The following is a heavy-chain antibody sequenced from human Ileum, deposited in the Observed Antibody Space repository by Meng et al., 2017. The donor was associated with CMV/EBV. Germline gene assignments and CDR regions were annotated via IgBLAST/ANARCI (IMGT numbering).Heavy chain of an antibody. Sequence: RQGPGKGLEWVAVISYDGSNKYYADSVKGRFTISRDNSKNTLYLQMNSLRAEDTAVYYCARDFVRGPHTNTFIVVVPAATQNFGWFDPWGQGTLVTVSS. J-gene: IGHJ5*02. CDR3: ARDFVRGPHTNTFIVVVPAATQNFGWFDP. D-gene: IGHD2-2*01. V-gene: IGHV3-30-3*01. CDR2: ISYDGSNK.